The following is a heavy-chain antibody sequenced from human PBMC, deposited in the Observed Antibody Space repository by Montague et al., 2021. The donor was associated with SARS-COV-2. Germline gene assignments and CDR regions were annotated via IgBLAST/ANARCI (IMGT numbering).Heavy chain of an antibody. CDR2: FYRVGST. CDR1: GASVGSSD. D-gene: IGHD1-14*01. J-gene: IGHJ3*02. CDR3: ARETMTADAFDI. V-gene: IGHV4-59*02. Sequence: SETLSPTCTVSGASVGSSDWGWIRQSPGKGLEWIGYFYRVGSTDYNPSLKSRATISRDTSKNQFSLKVRSVTAADTAVYYCARETMTADAFDIWGQGTMVTVSS.